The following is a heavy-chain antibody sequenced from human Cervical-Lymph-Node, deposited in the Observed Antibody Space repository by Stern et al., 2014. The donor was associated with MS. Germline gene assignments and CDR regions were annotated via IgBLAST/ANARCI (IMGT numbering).Heavy chain of an antibody. J-gene: IGHJ6*02. D-gene: IGHD1-26*01. CDR1: GFSFDTSGVG. CDR3: AHPFSGRRYYYYGMDV. V-gene: IGHV2-5*02. CDR2: LYWDDEK. Sequence: QVTLRESGPTLVKPTQTLTLTCTFSGFSFDTSGVGVGWVRQPPGKALEWLALLYWDDEKRYSPSLKSRLTVTKDTSKNQVVLTLTNMDPVDTATYYCAHPFSGRRYYYYGMDVWGQGTTVTVSS.